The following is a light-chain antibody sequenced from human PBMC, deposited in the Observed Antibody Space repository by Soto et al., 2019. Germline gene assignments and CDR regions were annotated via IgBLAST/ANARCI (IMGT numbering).Light chain of an antibody. Sequence: DIQMTQSPSSLSAYVGDRVTITCQASQDIINYLNWYQQRPGRAPKLLIYDASDLETGVPSRFRGSGSGTDFTFTIDSPQPEDVATYYRQQYDEFPLTFGGGTKVEI. CDR1: QDIINY. CDR2: DAS. V-gene: IGKV1-33*01. CDR3: QQYDEFPLT. J-gene: IGKJ4*01.